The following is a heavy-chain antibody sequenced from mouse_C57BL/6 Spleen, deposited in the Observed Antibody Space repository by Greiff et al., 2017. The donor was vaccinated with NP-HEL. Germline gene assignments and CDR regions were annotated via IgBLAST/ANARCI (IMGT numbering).Heavy chain of an antibody. Sequence: VQLKESGGGLVQPGGSLSLSCAASGFTFTDYYMSWVRQPPGKALGWLGFIRNKANGYTTEYSASVKGRFTISRDNSQSILYLQMNALRAEDSATYYCARYYGSSWAMDYWGQGTSVTVSS. V-gene: IGHV7-3*01. CDR3: ARYYGSSWAMDY. CDR1: GFTFTDYY. J-gene: IGHJ4*01. CDR2: IRNKANGYTT. D-gene: IGHD1-1*01.